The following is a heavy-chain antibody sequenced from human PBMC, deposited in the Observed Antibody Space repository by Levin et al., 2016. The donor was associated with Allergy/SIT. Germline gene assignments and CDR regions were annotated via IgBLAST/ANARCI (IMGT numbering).Heavy chain of an antibody. J-gene: IGHJ4*02. CDR2: INPNSGGT. Sequence: ASVKVSCKASGYTFTGYYMHWVRQAPGQGLEWMGWINPNSGGTNYAQKFQGRVTMTRDTSISTAYMELSRLRSDDTAVYYCARDKENQWLLLSFSYWGQGTLVTVSS. CDR3: ARDKENQWLLLSFSY. D-gene: IGHD3-22*01. V-gene: IGHV1-2*02. CDR1: GYTFTGYY.